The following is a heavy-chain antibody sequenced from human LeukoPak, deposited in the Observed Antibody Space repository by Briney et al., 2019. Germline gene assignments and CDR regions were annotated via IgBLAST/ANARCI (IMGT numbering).Heavy chain of an antibody. Sequence: SETLSLTCTVSGGSISSSSSYWGWIRQPPEKGLEWIGNIYYSGSTYYNPSLKSRVTISVDTSKNQFSLKLSSVTAADTAVYYCARRVTAGTHFDYWGQGTLVTVSS. CDR1: GGSISSSSSY. CDR2: IYYSGST. CDR3: ARRVTAGTHFDY. D-gene: IGHD6-13*01. J-gene: IGHJ4*02. V-gene: IGHV4-39*01.